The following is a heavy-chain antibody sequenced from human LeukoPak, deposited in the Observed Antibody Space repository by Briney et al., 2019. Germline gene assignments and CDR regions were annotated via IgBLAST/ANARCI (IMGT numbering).Heavy chain of an antibody. D-gene: IGHD3-3*01. CDR1: GFTFSIYA. Sequence: GGSLRLSCAASGFTFSIYAMSWVRQAPGKGLEWVSAISGSGGSTYYADSVKGRFTISRDNSKNTLYLQMNSLRAEDTAVYYCAKDRYDFWSGYYTLYYYYYGMDVWGQGTTVTVSS. J-gene: IGHJ6*02. V-gene: IGHV3-23*01. CDR3: AKDRYDFWSGYYTLYYYYYGMDV. CDR2: ISGSGGST.